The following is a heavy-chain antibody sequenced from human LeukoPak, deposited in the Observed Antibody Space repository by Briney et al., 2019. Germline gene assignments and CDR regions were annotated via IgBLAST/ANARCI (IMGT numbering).Heavy chain of an antibody. J-gene: IGHJ4*02. CDR2: GYYSGNT. CDR1: GGSISTYY. CDR3: AREVGYCSGGSCYSYFDC. V-gene: IGHV4-59*12. D-gene: IGHD2-15*01. Sequence: SETLSLTCTVSGGSISTYYWSWIRQPPGKGLEWIGYGYYSGNTINNPSLKSRVTISADTSKNRISLKLTSVTAADTAVYYCAREVGYCSGGSCYSYFDCWGQGTLVTVSS.